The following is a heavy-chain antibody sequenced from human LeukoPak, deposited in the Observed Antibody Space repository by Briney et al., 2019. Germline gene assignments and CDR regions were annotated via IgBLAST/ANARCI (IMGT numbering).Heavy chain of an antibody. CDR1: GFTFSDYY. J-gene: IGHJ4*02. CDR3: AREQDYGSGSYSFEEYYFDY. CDR2: NSSSGCTI. V-gene: IGHV3-11*04. D-gene: IGHD3-10*01. Sequence: GGAPGASPAAPGFTFSDYYMRWIRPGPGEGGGGVLYNSSSGCTIYYADSVKGRFTISRDNAKNSLYLQMNSLRAEDTAVYYCAREQDYGSGSYSFEEYYFDYWGQGTLVTVSS.